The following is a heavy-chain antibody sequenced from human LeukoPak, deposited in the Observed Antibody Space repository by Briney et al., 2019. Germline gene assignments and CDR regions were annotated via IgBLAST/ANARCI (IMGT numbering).Heavy chain of an antibody. J-gene: IGHJ6*03. CDR2: IYYSGST. V-gene: IGHV4-39*01. CDR1: GDSISTSSYY. Sequence: PSETLSLTCSVSGDSISTSSYYWGWMRQPPGKELEWIGTIYYSGSTYYNPSLTSRVTISVDTSKNQFSLKLSSVTAADTAVYYCARHKDYYYSYMDVWGKGTTVTISS. CDR3: ARHKDYYYSYMDV.